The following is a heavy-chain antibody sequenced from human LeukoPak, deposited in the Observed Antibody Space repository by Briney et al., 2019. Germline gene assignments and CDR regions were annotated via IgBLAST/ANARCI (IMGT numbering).Heavy chain of an antibody. CDR2: INYGGDT. V-gene: IGHV4-34*01. J-gene: IGHJ6*03. CDR1: GGSFSGYD. CDR3: ARGLGWKVTPMGLFYMDV. Sequence: SETLSLTCGVDGGSFSGYDWTWVRQAPGKGLEWIGQINYGGDTNYNPYLKSRVTISVDTSKKQFSLKVTSVTAADTAVYYCARGLGWKVTPMGLFYMDVWGEGATVTVSS. D-gene: IGHD1-1*01.